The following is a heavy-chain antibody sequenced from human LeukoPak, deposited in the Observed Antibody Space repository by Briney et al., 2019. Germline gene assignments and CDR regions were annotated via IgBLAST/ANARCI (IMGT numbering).Heavy chain of an antibody. CDR3: AGRPGIAAACSAFDI. CDR1: GYTFTGYY. Sequence: ASVKVSCKASGYTFTGYYMHWVRQAPGQGLEWMGWINPNSGGTNYAQKFQGRVTMTRDTSISTAYMELSRLSSDDTAVYYCAGRPGIAAACSAFDIWGQGTMVTVSS. J-gene: IGHJ3*02. CDR2: INPNSGGT. D-gene: IGHD6-13*01. V-gene: IGHV1-2*02.